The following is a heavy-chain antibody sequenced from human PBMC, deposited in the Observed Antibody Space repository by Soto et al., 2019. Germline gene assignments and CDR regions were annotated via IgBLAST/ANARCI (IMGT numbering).Heavy chain of an antibody. CDR2: IYHSGST. D-gene: IGHD2-21*02. J-gene: IGHJ4*02. CDR1: GGSISSGGYS. CDR3: ARVGVTAKPSAYYFDY. Sequence: SETLSLTCAVSGGSISSGGYSWSWIRQPPGKGLEWIGYIYHSGSTYYNPSLKSRVTISVDRSKNQFSLKLSSVTAADTAVYYCARVGVTAKPSAYYFDYWGQGTLVTVSS. V-gene: IGHV4-30-2*01.